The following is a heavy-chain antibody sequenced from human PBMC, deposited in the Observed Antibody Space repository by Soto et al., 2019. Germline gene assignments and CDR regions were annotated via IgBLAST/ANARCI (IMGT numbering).Heavy chain of an antibody. V-gene: IGHV1-18*01. CDR3: AKAPSRITMIVVVTLPDC. CDR2: ISAYNGNT. J-gene: IGHJ4*02. D-gene: IGHD3-22*01. Sequence: ASVKVSCKASGYTFTSYGISWVRQAPGQGLEWMGWISAYNGNTNYAQKLQGRVTMTTDTSTSTAYMELRSLRAEDTAVYYCAKAPSRITMIVVVTLPDCWGQGTLVTVSS. CDR1: GYTFTSYG.